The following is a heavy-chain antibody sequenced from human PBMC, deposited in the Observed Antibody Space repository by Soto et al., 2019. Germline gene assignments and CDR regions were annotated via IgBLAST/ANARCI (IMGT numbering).Heavy chain of an antibody. CDR2: MYPDDSDI. CDR1: GYSFSFYW. D-gene: IGHD3-22*01. Sequence: GSLKISCKASGYSFSFYWIGWVRQMPGKGLEWMAIMYPDDSDIRYSPSFEAHVTISADKSTSTAFLQWSSLKASDTAMCYCATAYVYDFENSNYYRDAFDIWGQGTLVTVSS. J-gene: IGHJ3*02. CDR3: ATAYVYDFENSNYYRDAFDI. V-gene: IGHV5-51*01.